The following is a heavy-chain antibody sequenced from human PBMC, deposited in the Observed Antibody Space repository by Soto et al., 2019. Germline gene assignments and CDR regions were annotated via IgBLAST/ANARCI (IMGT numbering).Heavy chain of an antibody. CDR3: ARTLGDSSGYQYYLEY. CDR2: IYSTGTT. CDR1: GGSISSYY. D-gene: IGHD3-22*01. Sequence: SETLSLTCAVSGGSISSYYWSCIRQPPWKGLEWIGYIYSTGTTIYNPSLKSRVTISLDRTKNQFSLRMTSVTAADTAVYYCARTLGDSSGYQYYLEYLGQGTMVTVSS. J-gene: IGHJ4*02. V-gene: IGHV4-59*01.